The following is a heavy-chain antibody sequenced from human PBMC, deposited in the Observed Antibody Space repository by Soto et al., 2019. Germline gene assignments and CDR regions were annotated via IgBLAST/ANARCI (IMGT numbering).Heavy chain of an antibody. CDR3: ARYGSAYCGGTSCAFDY. V-gene: IGHV1-69*06. Sequence: QVQLVQSGAEVKKPGSSVKVSCKASGGTFSSYAISWVRQAPGQGLEWMGGIIPIFGTANYAQKFQGRVTITADKSTRKDYTEMSSLGSEDTAVYYCARYGSAYCGGTSCAFDYWGQGTLVTVSS. J-gene: IGHJ4*02. CDR1: GGTFSSYA. CDR2: IIPIFGTA. D-gene: IGHD2-2*01.